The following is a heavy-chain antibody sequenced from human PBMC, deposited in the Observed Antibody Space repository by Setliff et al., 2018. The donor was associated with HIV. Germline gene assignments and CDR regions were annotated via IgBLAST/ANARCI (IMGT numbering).Heavy chain of an antibody. CDR3: ARLGSGWSDSYYYAMDA. CDR2: ISAYTGHT. Sequence: ASVKVSCKASGYTFTTFGISWVRQAPGQGLEWMGWISAYTGHTNYAQKFQGRVTMTTDTSTSTAYMELRSLRSDDTAVYYFARLGSGWSDSYYYAMDAWGQGTTVTVSS. CDR1: GYTFTTFG. J-gene: IGHJ6*02. V-gene: IGHV1-18*01. D-gene: IGHD6-19*01.